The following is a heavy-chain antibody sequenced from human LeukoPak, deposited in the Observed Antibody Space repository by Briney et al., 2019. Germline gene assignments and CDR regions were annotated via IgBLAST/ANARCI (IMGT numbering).Heavy chain of an antibody. Sequence: PGGSLRLSCGASGFTFSSYGMHWVRQAPGKGLEWVAFIRYDGSNKYYADSVKGRFTISRDNSKNTLYLQMNSLRAEDTAVYYCAKDEHYYYDSSGYYEPGYYFDYWGQGTLVTVSS. D-gene: IGHD3-22*01. V-gene: IGHV3-30*02. CDR3: AKDEHYYYDSSGYYEPGYYFDY. CDR1: GFTFSSYG. CDR2: IRYDGSNK. J-gene: IGHJ4*02.